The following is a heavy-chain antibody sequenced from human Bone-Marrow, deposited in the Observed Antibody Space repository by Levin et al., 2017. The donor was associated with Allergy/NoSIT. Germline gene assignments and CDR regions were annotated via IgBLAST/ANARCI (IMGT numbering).Heavy chain of an antibody. Sequence: KSSETLSLTCTVSGGSISSYYWSWIRQSPGKGLEWIGYIHYSGNTNYNSSFKSRVTISVDMSKNQFSLKLTSVTAADTALYYCARGRTEFPYWSQGTLVTVSS. V-gene: IGHV4-59*01. CDR2: IHYSGNT. CDR1: GGSISSYY. CDR3: ARGRTEFPY. J-gene: IGHJ4*02.